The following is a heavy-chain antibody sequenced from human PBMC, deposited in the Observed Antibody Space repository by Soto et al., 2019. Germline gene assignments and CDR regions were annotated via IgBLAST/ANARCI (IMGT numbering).Heavy chain of an antibody. J-gene: IGHJ6*03. CDR1: GYTFTSYA. Sequence: ASVKVSCKASGYTFTSYAMHWVRQAPGQRLEWMGWINAGNGNTKYSQKFQGRVTITRDTSASTAYMELSSLRSEDTAVYYCARGLRFGESYYYYYYMDVWGKGTTVTVSS. D-gene: IGHD3-10*01. CDR3: ARGLRFGESYYYYYYMDV. V-gene: IGHV1-3*01. CDR2: INAGNGNT.